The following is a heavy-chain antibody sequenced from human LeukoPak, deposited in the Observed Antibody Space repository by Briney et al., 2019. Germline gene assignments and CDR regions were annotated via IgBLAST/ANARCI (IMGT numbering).Heavy chain of an antibody. V-gene: IGHV3-66*02. J-gene: IGHJ3*02. Sequence: GGSLRLSCAASGFTVSSNYMSWVRQAPGKGLEWVSVIYSGGSTYYADSEKGRFTISRDNSKNTLYLQMNSLRAEDTAVYYCARAPLLWFGDHPGAFDIWGQGTMVTVSS. D-gene: IGHD3-10*01. CDR3: ARAPLLWFGDHPGAFDI. CDR1: GFTVSSNY. CDR2: IYSGGST.